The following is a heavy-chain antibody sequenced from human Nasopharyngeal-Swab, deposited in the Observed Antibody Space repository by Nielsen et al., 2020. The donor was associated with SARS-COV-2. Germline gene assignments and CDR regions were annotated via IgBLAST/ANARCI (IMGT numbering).Heavy chain of an antibody. Sequence: GRQAPGKGLERVAFIRYDGSNKYYADSVKGGFTISRDNSKNTLYLQMNSLGAEDTAVYYCAKDLFTPLDYWGQGTLVTVSS. J-gene: IGHJ4*02. D-gene: IGHD2-21*01. CDR2: IRYDGSNK. CDR3: AKDLFTPLDY. V-gene: IGHV3-30*02.